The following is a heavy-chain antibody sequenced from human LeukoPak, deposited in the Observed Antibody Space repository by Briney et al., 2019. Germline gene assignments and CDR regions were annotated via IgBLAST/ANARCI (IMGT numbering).Heavy chain of an antibody. CDR1: GGSISTYY. CDR2: IYYSGST. J-gene: IGHJ4*02. V-gene: IGHV4-59*01. Sequence: PSETLSLTCTVSGGSISTYYWTWIRQPPGKGLEWIGYIYYSGSTNYNPSLKSRVTMSVDTSKNRFSLKLNSVTAADTAVYYCARDRLGLPVDYWGRGTLVTVSS. CDR3: ARDRLGLPVDY. D-gene: IGHD3-16*01.